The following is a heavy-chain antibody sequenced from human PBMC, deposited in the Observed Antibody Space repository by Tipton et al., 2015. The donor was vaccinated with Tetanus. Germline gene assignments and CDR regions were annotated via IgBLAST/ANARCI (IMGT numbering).Heavy chain of an antibody. CDR1: GFIFSSYG. D-gene: IGHD2-15*01. CDR2: SWCDGTDK. V-gene: IGHV3-33*01. Sequence: SLRLSCAASGFIFSSYGIHWVRQAPGKGLECLAASWCDGTDKYYADSVKGRFTISRDNSKNTLYMQMNSLRAEDTALYYCGREADCSGGSCFSGDFDSWGQGTQVTGSS. J-gene: IGHJ4*02. CDR3: GREADCSGGSCFSGDFDS.